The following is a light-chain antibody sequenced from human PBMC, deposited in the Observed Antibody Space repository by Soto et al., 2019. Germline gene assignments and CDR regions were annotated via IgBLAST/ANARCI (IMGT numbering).Light chain of an antibody. CDR2: WGF. Sequence: DIVMTQSPLSLPVTPGEPASISCRSSQSLLHSNGYNYLDWYLQKPGQSPQLLIYWGFNRASGVRDRFSGSGSGTDFTLKISRVEPEDVGVYYCMQALQTPPYTFGQGTKLEIK. V-gene: IGKV2-28*01. CDR3: MQALQTPPYT. CDR1: QSLLHSNGYNY. J-gene: IGKJ2*01.